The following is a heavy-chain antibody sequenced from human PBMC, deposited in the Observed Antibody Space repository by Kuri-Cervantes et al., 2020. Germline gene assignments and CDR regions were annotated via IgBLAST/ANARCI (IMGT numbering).Heavy chain of an antibody. CDR2: ISWDGGST. CDR3: ARVLYGGDSFWYIDL. D-gene: IGHD4-23*01. V-gene: IGHV3-43*01. CDR1: GFTFDDYT. J-gene: IGHJ2*01. Sequence: GGSLRLSCAASGFTFDDYTMHWVRQAPGKGLEWVSLISWDGGSTYYADPVKGRFTISRDNSKNTLYVQMNSLRAEDTAVYYCARVLYGGDSFWYIDLWGRGTLVTVSS.